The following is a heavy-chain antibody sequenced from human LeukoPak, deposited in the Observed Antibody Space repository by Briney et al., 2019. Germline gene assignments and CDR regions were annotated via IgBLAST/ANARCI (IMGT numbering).Heavy chain of an antibody. V-gene: IGHV3-23*01. Sequence: QSSETLSLTCTVSGGSISSYYWSWVRQAPGKGLEWVSAISGSGGSTYYADSVKGRFTISRDNSKNTLYLQMNSLRAEDTAIYYCARDIQLSTWGLGTMVTVSS. D-gene: IGHD5-24*01. J-gene: IGHJ3*01. CDR3: ARDIQLST. CDR2: ISGSGGST. CDR1: GGSISSYY.